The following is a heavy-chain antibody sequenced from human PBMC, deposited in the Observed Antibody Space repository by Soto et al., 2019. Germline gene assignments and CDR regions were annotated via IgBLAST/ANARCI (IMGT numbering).Heavy chain of an antibody. CDR3: ATRHSMAFDI. Sequence: ASVKVSCKVSGXTLAELSMHWVRQAPGKGLEWMGGFDPEDGETIYAQKFQGRVTMTEDTSTDTAYMELSSLRSEDTAVYYCATRHSMAFDIWGQGTMVTVSS. D-gene: IGHD4-4*01. CDR1: GXTLAELS. V-gene: IGHV1-24*01. J-gene: IGHJ3*02. CDR2: FDPEDGET.